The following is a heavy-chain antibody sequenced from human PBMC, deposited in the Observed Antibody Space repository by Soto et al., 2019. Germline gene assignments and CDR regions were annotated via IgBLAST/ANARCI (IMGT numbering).Heavy chain of an antibody. Sequence: EVQLVESGGGLVQPGGSLRLSCEASGFTFRNYDMHWVRQGTGKGLEWDSVISAAGDPDYADSVEGRFTISRENAQNSFFLQMNSLRVGDTAVYYCARTDRDFYGLDVWGQGTTVIVSS. CDR2: ISAAGDP. CDR1: GFTFRNYD. J-gene: IGHJ6*02. V-gene: IGHV3-13*05. CDR3: ARTDRDFYGLDV. D-gene: IGHD1-1*01.